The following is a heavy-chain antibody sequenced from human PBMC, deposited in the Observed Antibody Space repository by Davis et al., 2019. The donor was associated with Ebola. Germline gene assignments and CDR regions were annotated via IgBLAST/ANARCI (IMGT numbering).Heavy chain of an antibody. D-gene: IGHD6-13*01. V-gene: IGHV4-59*11. CDR1: GGSISSHY. Sequence: PSETLSLTCTVSGGSISSHYWSWIRQPPGKGLEWIGYTGSTNYNPSLKSRVTISVDTSKNQFSLKLSSVTAADTAVYYCARGYSSSWYVVEYFQHWGQGTLVTVSS. CDR3: ARGYSSSWYVVEYFQH. CDR2: TGST. J-gene: IGHJ1*01.